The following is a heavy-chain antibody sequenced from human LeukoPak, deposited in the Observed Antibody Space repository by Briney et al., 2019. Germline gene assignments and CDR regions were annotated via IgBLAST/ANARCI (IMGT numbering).Heavy chain of an antibody. Sequence: PGGSLRLSCAASGFTFSSYSMNWVRQAPGRGLEWVSSISSSSSYIYYADSVKGRFTISRDNAKNSLYLQMNSLRAEDTAVYYCARALLRTDAFDIWGQGTMVTVSS. CDR2: ISSSSSYI. CDR1: GFTFSSYS. V-gene: IGHV3-21*01. CDR3: ARALLRTDAFDI. J-gene: IGHJ3*02. D-gene: IGHD2-21*01.